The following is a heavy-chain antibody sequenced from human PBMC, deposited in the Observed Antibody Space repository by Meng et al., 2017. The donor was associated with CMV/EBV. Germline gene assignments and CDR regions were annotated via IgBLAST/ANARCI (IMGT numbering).Heavy chain of an antibody. J-gene: IGHJ3*02. CDR3: APAYYYDSSGYFDAFDI. Sequence: ASVKVSCKASGYTFIGYYMHWVRQAPGQGLEWMGWINPNSGGTNYAQKFQGRVTMTRDTSISTAYMELSRLRSDDTAVYYCAPAYYYDSSGYFDAFDIWGQGTMVTVSS. V-gene: IGHV1-2*02. CDR2: INPNSGGT. D-gene: IGHD3-22*01. CDR1: GYTFIGYY.